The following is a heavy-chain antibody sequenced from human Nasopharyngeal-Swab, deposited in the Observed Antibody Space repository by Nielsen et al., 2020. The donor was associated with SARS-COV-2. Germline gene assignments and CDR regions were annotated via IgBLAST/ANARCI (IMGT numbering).Heavy chain of an antibody. D-gene: IGHD2-2*01. J-gene: IGHJ5*02. CDR2: SNPNSGGT. Sequence: WVRQAPGQRLEWMGWSNPNSGGTNYAQKFQGWVTMTRDTAISTAYMELSRLRSDDTAVYYCARGGPGYCSSTSCYGNWFDPWGQGTLVTVSS. CDR3: ARGGPGYCSSTSCYGNWFDP. V-gene: IGHV1-2*04.